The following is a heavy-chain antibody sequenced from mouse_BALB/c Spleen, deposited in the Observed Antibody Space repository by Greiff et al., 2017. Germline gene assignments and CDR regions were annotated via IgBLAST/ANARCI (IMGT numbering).Heavy chain of an antibody. CDR2: ISSGSSTI. D-gene: IGHD2-3*01. V-gene: IGHV5-17*02. CDR3: ARSRGYYYYYAMDY. Sequence: EVMLVESGGGLVQPGGSRKLSCAASGFTFSSFGMHWVRQAPEKGLEWVAYISSGSSTIYYADTVKGRFTISRDNPKNTLFLQMTSLRSEDTAMYYCARSRGYYYYYAMDYWGQGTSVTVSS. CDR1: GFTFSSFG. J-gene: IGHJ4*01.